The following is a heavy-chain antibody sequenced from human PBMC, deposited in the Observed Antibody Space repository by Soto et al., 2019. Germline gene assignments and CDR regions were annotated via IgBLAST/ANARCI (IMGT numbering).Heavy chain of an antibody. CDR1: GFLVSDTY. Sequence: EVQLVESGGGLVQPGGSLRLSCTASGFLVSDTYMNWVRQAPGKGLEWVSVISNRGDTHYADSVRGRFSLSRDIADNTLHLQMNKLRVEDTAVYYCAREPRYCRGGSCSITGDAFDIWCQRTMVTVSS. CDR2: ISNRGDT. CDR3: AREPRYCRGGSCSITGDAFDI. V-gene: IGHV3-66*01. D-gene: IGHD2-15*01. J-gene: IGHJ3*02.